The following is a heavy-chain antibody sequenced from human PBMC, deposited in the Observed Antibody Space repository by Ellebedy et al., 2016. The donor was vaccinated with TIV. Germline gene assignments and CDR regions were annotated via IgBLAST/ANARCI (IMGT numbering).Heavy chain of an antibody. V-gene: IGHV3-30-3*01. CDR2: ISHDGSSK. Sequence: PGGSLRLSCVASGFTFDSYAMHWVRQAPGKGLEWVAVISHDGSSKYYADSVKGRLTVSRDNSMTTVYLEMNSLRAEDTALYYCARDLDKSSGWYGGAAYWGQGTQVTVSS. D-gene: IGHD6-19*01. J-gene: IGHJ4*02. CDR3: ARDLDKSSGWYGGAAY. CDR1: GFTFDSYA.